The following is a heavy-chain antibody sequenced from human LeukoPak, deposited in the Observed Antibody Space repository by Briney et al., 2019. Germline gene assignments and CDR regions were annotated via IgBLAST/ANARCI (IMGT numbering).Heavy chain of an antibody. CDR2: INPNSGGT. CDR1: GYTFTGYY. D-gene: IGHD3-22*01. J-gene: IGHJ4*02. Sequence: ASVKVSCKASGYTFTGYYMHWVRQAPGQGLEWMGWINPNSGGTNYAQKFQGRVTMTRDTSISTAYMELSRLRSDDTAVYYCARELYDSSGYPFDYWGQGTLVTVSS. CDR3: ARELYDSSGYPFDY. V-gene: IGHV1-2*02.